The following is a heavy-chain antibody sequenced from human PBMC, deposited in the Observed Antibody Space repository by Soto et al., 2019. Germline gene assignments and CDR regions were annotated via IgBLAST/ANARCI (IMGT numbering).Heavy chain of an antibody. CDR3: AKTMVRGVTRYYYYGMDV. Sequence: GGSLRLSCAASGFTFSSYWLSWVRQAPGKGLEWVAYIKQDGSEKYYVDSVKGRFTISRDNAKNSLYLQMNSLRAEDTAVYYCAKTMVRGVTRYYYYGMDVWGQGTKVTVSS. J-gene: IGHJ6*02. D-gene: IGHD3-10*01. CDR1: GFTFSSYW. V-gene: IGHV3-7*01. CDR2: IKQDGSEK.